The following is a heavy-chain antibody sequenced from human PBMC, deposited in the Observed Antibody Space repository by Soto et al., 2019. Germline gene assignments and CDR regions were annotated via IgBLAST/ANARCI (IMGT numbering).Heavy chain of an antibody. Sequence: SETRSRTCAVDVGSFSGYYRSWSRQPPGKALECIGEINHSGSNNYNPYLTSRVTISVDKSKNQFSLTLSSVTAADPAVYYCARKLFGVVSPFDPWGQGTLV. CDR3: ARKLFGVVSPFDP. V-gene: IGHV4-34*01. CDR1: VGSFSGYY. J-gene: IGHJ5*02. D-gene: IGHD3-3*01. CDR2: INHSGSN.